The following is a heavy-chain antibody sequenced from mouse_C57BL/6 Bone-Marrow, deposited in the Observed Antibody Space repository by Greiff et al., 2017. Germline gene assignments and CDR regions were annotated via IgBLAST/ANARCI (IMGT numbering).Heavy chain of an antibody. J-gene: IGHJ3*01. CDR3: ARSTAQATFWFAY. D-gene: IGHD3-2*02. V-gene: IGHV1-53*01. CDR2: INPSNGGT. Sequence: VKLQQPGTELVKPGASVKLSCKASGYTFTSYWMHWVKQRPGQGLEWIGNINPSNGGTNYNEKFKSKATLTVDKSSSTAYMQLSSLTSEDSAVYYCARSTAQATFWFAYWGQGTLVTVSA. CDR1: GYTFTSYW.